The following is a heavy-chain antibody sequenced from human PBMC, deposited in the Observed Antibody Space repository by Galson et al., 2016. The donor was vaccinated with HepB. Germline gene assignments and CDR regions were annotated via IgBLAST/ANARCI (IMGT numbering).Heavy chain of an antibody. Sequence: SLRLSCAASGFSFRNYAMHWVRQAPGKGLEWVAVLSFDGSNKMYADSVRGRCTISRDNSKNTLSLQMSSLSAEDTALYYCARGYAFDLWGQGTMVAVSS. CDR2: LSFDGSNK. CDR3: ARGYAFDL. CDR1: GFSFRNYA. V-gene: IGHV3-30*04. J-gene: IGHJ3*01.